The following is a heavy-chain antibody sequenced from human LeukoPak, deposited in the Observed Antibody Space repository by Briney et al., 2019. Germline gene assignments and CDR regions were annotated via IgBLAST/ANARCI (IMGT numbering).Heavy chain of an antibody. V-gene: IGHV1-46*03. CDR3: ARVIAVAGRGPYYFDY. Sequence: ASVKVSCKASGYTFTSCYMHWVRQAPGQGLEWMGIINPSGGSTSYAQKFQGRVTITRDTSTSTVYMELSSLRSEDTAVYYCARVIAVAGRGPYYFDYWGQGTLVTVSS. CDR1: GYTFTSCY. D-gene: IGHD6-19*01. CDR2: INPSGGST. J-gene: IGHJ4*02.